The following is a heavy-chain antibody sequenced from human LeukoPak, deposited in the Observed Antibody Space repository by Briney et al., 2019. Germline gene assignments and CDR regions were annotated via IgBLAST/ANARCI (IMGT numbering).Heavy chain of an antibody. Sequence: ASVKVSCKASGYTFTGYYMHWVRQAPGQGLEWMGWINPNSGGTNYAQKFQGRVTMTRDTSISTAYMELSRLRSDDTAVYYCARDRGVLRFLEWLFDYFDYWGQGTLVTVSS. CDR3: ARDRGVLRFLEWLFDYFDY. D-gene: IGHD3-3*01. V-gene: IGHV1-2*02. J-gene: IGHJ4*02. CDR1: GYTFTGYY. CDR2: INPNSGGT.